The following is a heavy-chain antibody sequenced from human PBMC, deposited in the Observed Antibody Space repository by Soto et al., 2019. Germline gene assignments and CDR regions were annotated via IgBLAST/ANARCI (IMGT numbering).Heavy chain of an antibody. J-gene: IGHJ1*01. D-gene: IGHD1-1*01. Sequence: ASVKVSCKASGYTFTSYGISWVRQAPGQGLEWMGWISAYNGNTNYAQKLQGRVTMTTDTSTRTAYMELRSLITDDTAVDNCAREEPPPGRGGKKPFQHWGQGTLVTVSS. CDR1: GYTFTSYG. CDR2: ISAYNGNT. CDR3: AREEPPPGRGGKKPFQH. V-gene: IGHV1-18*01.